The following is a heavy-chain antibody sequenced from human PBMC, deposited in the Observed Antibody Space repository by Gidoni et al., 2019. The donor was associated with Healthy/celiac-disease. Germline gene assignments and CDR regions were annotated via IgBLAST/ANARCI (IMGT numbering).Heavy chain of an antibody. CDR1: GGSFSGYY. J-gene: IGHJ4*02. CDR3: ARGVQQLSYCDY. V-gene: IGHV4-34*01. CDR2: INHRGST. Sequence: QVQLQQWGAGLLKPSETLSLTCAVYGGSFSGYYWSWIRQTPGKGLEWIGEINHRGSTNYNPSLKSRVSISVDTSKNQFSLKLSSVTAADTAVYYCARGVQQLSYCDYWGQGTLVTVSS. D-gene: IGHD6-13*01.